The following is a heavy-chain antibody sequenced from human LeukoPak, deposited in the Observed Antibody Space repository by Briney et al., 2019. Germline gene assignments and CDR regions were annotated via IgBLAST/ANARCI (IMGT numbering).Heavy chain of an antibody. Sequence: SETLCLTCAVSGGSFSGYYWSWIRQPPGKGLEWIGEINHSGSTNYNPSLKSRVTISVETSKNQFSLKLSSVTAADTAVYYCARREGHTIFGVVINRGEFDYWGQGTLVTVSS. D-gene: IGHD3-3*01. J-gene: IGHJ4*02. V-gene: IGHV4-34*01. CDR2: INHSGST. CDR3: ARREGHTIFGVVINRGEFDY. CDR1: GGSFSGYY.